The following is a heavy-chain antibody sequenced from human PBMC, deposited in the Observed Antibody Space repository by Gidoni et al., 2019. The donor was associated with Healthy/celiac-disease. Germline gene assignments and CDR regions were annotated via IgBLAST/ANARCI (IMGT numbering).Heavy chain of an antibody. Sequence: QVQLVESGGGVVQPGRSLRLPLAASGFTFSSYGMHWVRQAPGKGLEWVAVISYDGSNKYYADSVKGRFTISRDNSKNTLYLQMNSLRAEDTAVYYCAKDRMVTATKPPVPDIWGQGTMVTVSS. D-gene: IGHD2-21*02. CDR2: ISYDGSNK. V-gene: IGHV3-30*18. CDR3: AKDRMVTATKPPVPDI. CDR1: GFTFSSYG. J-gene: IGHJ3*02.